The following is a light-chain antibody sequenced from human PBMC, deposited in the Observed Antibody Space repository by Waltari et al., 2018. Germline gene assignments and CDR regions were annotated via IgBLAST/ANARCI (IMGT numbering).Light chain of an antibody. CDR3: SSFAGSTNWV. CDR1: SSDIGGYNS. J-gene: IGLJ3*02. Sequence: QSALTQPPSASGSPGQSVPISCTGTSSDIGGYNSVSWYQQHPGKAPKLMIYEVTKRPSGVPDRFSASKSGNTASLTVSGLQAEDEADYYCSSFAGSTNWVFGGGTKLTVL. CDR2: EVT. V-gene: IGLV2-8*01.